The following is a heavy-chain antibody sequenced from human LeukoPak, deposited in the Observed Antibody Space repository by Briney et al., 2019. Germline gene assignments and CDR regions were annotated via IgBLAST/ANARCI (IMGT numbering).Heavy chain of an antibody. V-gene: IGHV1-46*01. Sequence: GASVKVSCKASGYIFTSYYMEWVRQAPGQGLEWMGIINPSGGSTSYAQKFQGRVTMTRDTSTSTFYMEMSSLRSEDTAVYYCARDRSLAAAVYYLDYWGQGTLVTVSS. CDR2: INPSGGST. CDR3: ARDRSLAAAVYYLDY. CDR1: GYIFTSYY. J-gene: IGHJ4*02. D-gene: IGHD6-13*01.